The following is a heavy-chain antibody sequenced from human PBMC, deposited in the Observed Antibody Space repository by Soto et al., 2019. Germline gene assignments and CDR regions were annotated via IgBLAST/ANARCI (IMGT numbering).Heavy chain of an antibody. D-gene: IGHD3-10*01. V-gene: IGHV4-34*01. CDR2: INHSGST. Sequence: SATLSLTCAVYGSSSSGYYWSWIRQPPGKGLEWIGEINHSGSTNYNPSLKSRVTISVDTSKNQFSLKLSSVTAADTAVYYCAGPYGSGSYYGFDYWGQGNLVTVSS. J-gene: IGHJ4*02. CDR3: AGPYGSGSYYGFDY. CDR1: GSSSSGYY.